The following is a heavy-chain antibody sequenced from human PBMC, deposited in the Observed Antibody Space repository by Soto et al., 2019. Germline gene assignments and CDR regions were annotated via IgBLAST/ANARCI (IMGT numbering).Heavy chain of an antibody. Sequence: SETLSLTCTVSGGSISTYYWTWIRQPPGKGLEWIGYVDHSGTTNYNPSFKSRVTISLDTSKNQFSLRLSSVTAADTAVYYCARMDWKDYYYYYMDVWGKGTTVTVSS. D-gene: IGHD1-1*01. V-gene: IGHV4-59*01. CDR3: ARMDWKDYYYYYMDV. CDR1: GGSISTYY. J-gene: IGHJ6*03. CDR2: VDHSGTT.